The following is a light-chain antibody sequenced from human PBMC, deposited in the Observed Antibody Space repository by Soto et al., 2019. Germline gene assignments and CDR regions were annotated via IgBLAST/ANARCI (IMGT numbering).Light chain of an antibody. CDR2: RAS. Sequence: EVLMTQSPDTLYVSPGERVTLSCRASQSISDNLAWYQQKPGQGPRLLVYRASTWTLGIPARFRGSESGTEFTLTISSLQSEDFAVYYCQQYNIWPITFGQGTRLEIK. CDR3: QQYNIWPIT. J-gene: IGKJ5*01. CDR1: QSISDN. V-gene: IGKV3-15*01.